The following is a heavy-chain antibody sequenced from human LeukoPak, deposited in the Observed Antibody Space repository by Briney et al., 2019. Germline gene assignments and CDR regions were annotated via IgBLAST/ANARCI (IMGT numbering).Heavy chain of an antibody. CDR3: ARGDRWYYHDSSGPRGNFQH. Sequence: NPSETLSLTCTVSGGSISSSSYYWGWIRQPPGKGLEWIGSIYYSGSTYYNPSLKSRVTILVDTSKNQFSLKLSSVTAADTAVYYCARGDRWYYHDSSGPRGNFQHWGQGTLVTVSS. CDR1: GGSISSSSYY. J-gene: IGHJ1*01. D-gene: IGHD3-22*01. CDR2: IYYSGST. V-gene: IGHV4-39*07.